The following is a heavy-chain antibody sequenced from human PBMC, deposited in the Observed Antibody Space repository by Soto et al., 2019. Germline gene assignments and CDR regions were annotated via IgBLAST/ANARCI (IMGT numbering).Heavy chain of an antibody. D-gene: IGHD3-22*01. Sequence: SETLSLTCTVSGDTSTSYYWGWIRQAPGKGLEWIGHIHNSGTSTHNPSLNGRVTISIDMSKKQFSLKLTSLTSADTAVYYCARDFYDSVGYTWFDSWSQGTLVTVSS. CDR3: ARDFYDSVGYTWFDS. CDR1: GDTSTSYY. V-gene: IGHV4-59*01. J-gene: IGHJ5*01. CDR2: IHNSGTS.